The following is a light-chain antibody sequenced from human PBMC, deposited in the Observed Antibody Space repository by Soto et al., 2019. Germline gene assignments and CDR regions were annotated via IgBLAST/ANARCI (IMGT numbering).Light chain of an antibody. V-gene: IGLV2-14*01. CDR3: SSYTSSSTLNWV. J-gene: IGLJ3*02. Sequence: QSALTQPASVSGSPGQSITISCTGTSSDVGGYNYVSWYQQHPGKAPKLMIYEVSNRPSGVYNRFSGSKSGNTASLTISGLQAEDEADYYCSSYTSSSTLNWVFGGGTKLTGL. CDR1: SSDVGGYNY. CDR2: EVS.